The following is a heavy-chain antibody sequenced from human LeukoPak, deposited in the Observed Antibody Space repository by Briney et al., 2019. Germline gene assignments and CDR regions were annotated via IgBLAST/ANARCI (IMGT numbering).Heavy chain of an antibody. CDR3: ARDQQWLVDY. J-gene: IGHJ4*02. V-gene: IGHV3-21*01. CDR2: ISSSSSYI. CDR1: GFTFSSYS. Sequence: GGSLRLTCAASGFTFSSYSMNWVRQAPGKGLEWVSSISSSSSYIYYADSVKGRFTISRDNAKNSLYLQMNSLRAEDTAVYYCARDQQWLVDYWGQGTLVTVSS. D-gene: IGHD6-19*01.